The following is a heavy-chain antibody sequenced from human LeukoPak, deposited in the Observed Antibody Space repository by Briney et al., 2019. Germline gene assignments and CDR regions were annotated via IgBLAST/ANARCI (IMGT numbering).Heavy chain of an antibody. J-gene: IGHJ4*02. V-gene: IGHV1-69*13. CDR1: EGTFSSYA. CDR3: ARGKPIVVVVAAKWELVY. Sequence: ASVKVSCKASEGTFSSYAISWVRQAPGQGLEWMGGIIPIFGTANYAQKFQGRVTITADESTSTAYMELSSLRSEDTAVYYCARGKPIVVVVAAKWELVYWGQGTLVAVSS. D-gene: IGHD2-15*01. CDR2: IIPIFGTA.